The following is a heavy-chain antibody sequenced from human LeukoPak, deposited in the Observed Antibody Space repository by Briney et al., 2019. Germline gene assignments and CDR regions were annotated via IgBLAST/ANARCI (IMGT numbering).Heavy chain of an antibody. CDR1: GGSISSSSYY. D-gene: IGHD6-19*01. CDR2: IYYSGST. CDR3: VRQGRGGWYKLAYFDY. V-gene: IGHV4-39*01. J-gene: IGHJ4*02. Sequence: SETLSLTCTVSGGSISSSSYYWGWIRQPPGKGLEWIGSIYYSGSTYYNPSLKSRVTISVDTSKNQSSLKLSSVTAADTAVYYCVRQGRGGWYKLAYFDYWGQGTLVTVSS.